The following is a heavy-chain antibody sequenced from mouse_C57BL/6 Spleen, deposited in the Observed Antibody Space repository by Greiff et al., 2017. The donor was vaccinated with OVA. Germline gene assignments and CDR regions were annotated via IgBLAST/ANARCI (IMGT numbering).Heavy chain of an antibody. CDR3: ARDPTGTGYFDV. Sequence: EVKVVESEGGLVQPGSSMKLSCTASGFTFSDYYMAWVRQVPEKGLEWVANINYDGSSTYYLDSLKSRFIISRDNAKNILYLQMSSLKSEDTATYYCARDPTGTGYFDVWGTGTTVTVSS. CDR2: INYDGSST. V-gene: IGHV5-16*01. D-gene: IGHD4-1*02. CDR1: GFTFSDYY. J-gene: IGHJ1*03.